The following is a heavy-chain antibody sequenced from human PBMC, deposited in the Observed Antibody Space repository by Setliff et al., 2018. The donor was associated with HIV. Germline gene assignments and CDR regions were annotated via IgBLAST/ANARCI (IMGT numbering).Heavy chain of an antibody. Sequence: GGSLRLSCAASGFTFSSYWMNWVRQAPGKGLEWVANIKQGGREKYYVDSVKGRFTISRDNAKNSLYLQMNSLRAEDTAVYYCASPYFVVYWGQGTQVTVSS. J-gene: IGHJ4*02. CDR1: GFTFSSYW. CDR2: IKQGGREK. D-gene: IGHD2-21*01. V-gene: IGHV3-7*01. CDR3: ASPYFVVY.